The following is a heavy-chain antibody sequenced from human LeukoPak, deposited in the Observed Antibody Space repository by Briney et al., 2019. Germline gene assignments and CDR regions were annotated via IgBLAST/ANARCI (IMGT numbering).Heavy chain of an antibody. CDR3: AELGITMIGGV. CDR1: GFTFSSHS. D-gene: IGHD3-10*02. CDR2: ISSSGSTI. V-gene: IGHV3-48*04. J-gene: IGHJ6*04. Sequence: GGSLRLSCAASGFTFSSHSLNWVRQAPGKGLEWVSYISSSGSTIYYADSVKGRFTISRDNAKNSLYLQMNSLRAEDTAVYYCAELGITMIGGVWGKGTTVTISS.